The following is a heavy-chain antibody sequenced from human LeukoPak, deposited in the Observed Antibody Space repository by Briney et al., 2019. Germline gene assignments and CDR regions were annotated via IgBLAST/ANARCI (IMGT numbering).Heavy chain of an antibody. J-gene: IGHJ5*02. V-gene: IGHV4-39*01. D-gene: IGHD6-19*01. CDR2: IYYSGST. CDR3: ARGVYSSGWFNWFDP. CDR1: GGSISSSYYY. Sequence: SETLSLTCTVSGGSISSSYYYWGWIRQPPGKGLEWIGSIYYSGSTYYNPSLKSRVTISVDTSKNQFSLKLRSVTAADTAVYYCARGVYSSGWFNWFDPWGQGTLVTVSS.